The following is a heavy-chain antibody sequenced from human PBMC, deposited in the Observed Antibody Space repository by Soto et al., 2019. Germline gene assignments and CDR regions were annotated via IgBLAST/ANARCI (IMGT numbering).Heavy chain of an antibody. CDR1: GGTFSSYA. J-gene: IGHJ6*02. CDR2: IIPIFGTA. V-gene: IGHV1-69*13. CDR3: ARTGDIVLVPAAILPYYYGMDV. Sequence: GASVKVSCKASGGTFSSYAISWLRQAPGQGLEWMGGIIPIFGTANYAQKFQGRVTITADESTSTAYMELSSLRSEDTAVYYCARTGDIVLVPAAILPYYYGMDVWGQGTTVTVSS. D-gene: IGHD2-2*01.